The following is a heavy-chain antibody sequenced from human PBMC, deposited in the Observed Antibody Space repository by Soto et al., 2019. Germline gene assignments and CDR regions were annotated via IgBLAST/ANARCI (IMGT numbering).Heavy chain of an antibody. J-gene: IGHJ3*02. CDR1: GYTFTSYG. CDR2: ISAYNGNT. CDR3: ARDLGYDSSGLAFDI. Sequence: ASVKVSCKASGYTFTSYGISWVRQAPGQGLEWMGWISAYNGNTNYAQKIQGRVTMTTDTSTSTAYMELRSLRSDDTAVYYCARDLGYDSSGLAFDIWGQGTMVTVSS. D-gene: IGHD3-22*01. V-gene: IGHV1-18*01.